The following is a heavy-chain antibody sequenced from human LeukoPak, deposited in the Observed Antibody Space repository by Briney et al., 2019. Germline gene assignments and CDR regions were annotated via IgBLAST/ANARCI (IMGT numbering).Heavy chain of an antibody. CDR1: GFTFSSYQ. V-gene: IGHV3-48*03. CDR3: ARLLCSGGSCYSDY. D-gene: IGHD2-15*01. J-gene: IGHJ4*02. CDR2: IGSSGSAI. Sequence: GGSLRLSCAASGFTFSSYQMNWVRQAPAKGLDWVACIGSSGSAIYYADSVKGRFTISRDNAQNSLYLQMNSLRAEDTAVYYCARLLCSGGSCYSDYWGQGTLVTVSS.